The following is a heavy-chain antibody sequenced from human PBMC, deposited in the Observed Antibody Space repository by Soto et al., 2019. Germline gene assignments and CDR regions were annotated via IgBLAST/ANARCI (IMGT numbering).Heavy chain of an antibody. V-gene: IGHV3-30*18. D-gene: IGHD6-19*01. J-gene: IGHJ4*02. CDR1: GFTFSDYA. CDR2: VSHDGRNT. Sequence: VQLVESGGGVVQPGRSLRLSCAASGFTFSDYAMHWVRQAPGKGLEGVAVVSHDGRNTHYADSVKGRFTISRDSSKTTVSLEMTSLRAEDTAVYYCAKGGRQWLVTSDFNYWGQGALVTVSS. CDR3: AKGGRQWLVTSDFNY.